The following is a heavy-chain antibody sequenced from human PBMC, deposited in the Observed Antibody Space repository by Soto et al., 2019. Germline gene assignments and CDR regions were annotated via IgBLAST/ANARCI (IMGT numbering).Heavy chain of an antibody. CDR3: TRVRALDSDYCSDY. CDR2: SRNKANSYTT. J-gene: IGHJ4*02. D-gene: IGHD4-4*01. CDR1: GFTFSDHY. V-gene: IGHV3-72*01. Sequence: EVQLVESGGGLVQPGGSLRLSCAVSGFTFSDHYIDWVRQAPGKGLEWIGRSRNKANSYTTEYAASVKGRFSISRDESRPSLYLQMNSLKTEDTAMYYCTRVRALDSDYCSDYWGQGTLVTVSS.